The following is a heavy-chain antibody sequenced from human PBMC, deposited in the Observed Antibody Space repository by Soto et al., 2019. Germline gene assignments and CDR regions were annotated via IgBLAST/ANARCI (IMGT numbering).Heavy chain of an antibody. D-gene: IGHD3-22*01. CDR1: GASVSHGY. Sequence: QMQLQASGPGLVKPSETLSLTCNVSGASVSHGYWSWIRQPPGKGLEWIGFMYFGGSFNYNPSLTRRATISVEASKNQFSMKLTSVTASETAVYYCARSYYVSTGFAVDPWGQGTLVTVSS. CDR2: MYFGGSF. V-gene: IGHV4-59*02. J-gene: IGHJ5*02. CDR3: ARSYYVSTGFAVDP.